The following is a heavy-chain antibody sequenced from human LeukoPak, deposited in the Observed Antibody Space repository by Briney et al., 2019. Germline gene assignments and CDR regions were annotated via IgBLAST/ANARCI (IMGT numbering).Heavy chain of an antibody. CDR3: ARDPSVAATGWGRWFDH. CDR2: MSGSSSAI. D-gene: IGHD6-13*01. CDR1: GFTFSSFS. J-gene: IGHJ5*02. Sequence: GGSLRLSCAASGFTFSSFSMNWVRQSPVKGLEWLSYMSGSSSAIYYADSVKGRFTISRDNAKNSLYLQMNSLRDEDTAVYYCARDPSVAATGWGRWFDHWGQGTLVTVSS. V-gene: IGHV3-48*02.